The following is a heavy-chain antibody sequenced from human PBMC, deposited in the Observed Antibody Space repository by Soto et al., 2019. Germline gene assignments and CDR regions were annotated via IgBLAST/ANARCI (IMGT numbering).Heavy chain of an antibody. Sequence: QVRLQESGPGLVKPSQTLSLTCSVSGGSISSGNFYWSWIRQPLGKGLEWIGYIYNAGGTSYNPSLKSRLSISADTSKNPFFLRLTSVTAADTAVYYCARGTPLDFWGQGTLVTVSS. CDR1: GGSISSGNFY. J-gene: IGHJ4*02. CDR2: IYNAGGT. V-gene: IGHV4-30-4*01. CDR3: ARGTPLDF.